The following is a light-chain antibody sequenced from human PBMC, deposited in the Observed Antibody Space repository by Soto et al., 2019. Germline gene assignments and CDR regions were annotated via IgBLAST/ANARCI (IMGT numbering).Light chain of an antibody. CDR3: SSYTITSTYV. V-gene: IGLV2-14*01. Sequence: QSALTQPASVSGSPGQSITISCTGTSSDVGGYKYVSWYQQHPDKAPKLIIFEVSNRPSGISSRFSGSKSGNTASLTISGLQAEDEADYYCSSYTITSTYVFGTGTKLTVL. CDR2: EVS. J-gene: IGLJ1*01. CDR1: SSDVGGYKY.